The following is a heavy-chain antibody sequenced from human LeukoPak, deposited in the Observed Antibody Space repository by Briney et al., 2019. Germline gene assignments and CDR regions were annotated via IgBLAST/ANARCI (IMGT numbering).Heavy chain of an antibody. CDR1: GFSFSSYG. D-gene: IGHD3-9*01. V-gene: IGHV3-48*01. CDR2: ISTSFSTL. J-gene: IGHJ4*02. CDR3: AKFYDISTGYFDC. Sequence: HPGGSLRLSCAASGFSFSSYGMNWVRQAPGKGLEWVAYISTSFSTLFYADSVKGRFTISRDNSKNTPYLQMNSLRAEDTAVYYCAKFYDISTGYFDCWGQGTLVTVSS.